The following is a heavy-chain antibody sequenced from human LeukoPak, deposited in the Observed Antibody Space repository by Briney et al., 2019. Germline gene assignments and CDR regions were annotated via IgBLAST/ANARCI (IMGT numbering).Heavy chain of an antibody. J-gene: IGHJ4*02. CDR2: ISTDNGNT. Sequence: ASVKVSCKASGYSFISHGINWVRQAPGQGLEWMGWISTDNGNTNYALKLQGRVTMTTDTSTSTAYMELRSLRSDDTAVYYCARGSRGMIVYFDYWGQGTLVTVSS. D-gene: IGHD3-22*01. CDR1: GYSFISHG. V-gene: IGHV1-18*01. CDR3: ARGSRGMIVYFDY.